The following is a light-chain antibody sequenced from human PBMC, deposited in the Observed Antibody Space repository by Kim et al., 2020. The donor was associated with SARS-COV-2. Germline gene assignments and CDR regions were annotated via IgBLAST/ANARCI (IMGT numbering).Light chain of an antibody. CDR2: DVS. J-gene: IGLJ3*02. CDR3: SSYTSSSTWV. V-gene: IGLV2-14*03. Sequence: GPSITISCTGTGSDVGGYNYVSWYQQHPGKAPKLMIYDVSNRPSGVSNRFSGSKSGNTASLTISGLQAEDEADYYCSSYTSSSTWVFGGGTQLTVL. CDR1: GSDVGGYNY.